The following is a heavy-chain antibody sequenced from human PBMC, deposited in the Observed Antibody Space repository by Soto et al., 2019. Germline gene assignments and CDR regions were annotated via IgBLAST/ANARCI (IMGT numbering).Heavy chain of an antibody. V-gene: IGHV1-18*01. J-gene: IGHJ3*02. CDR1: GYTFTSYG. CDR2: ISAYNGNT. D-gene: IGHD3-22*01. CDR3: ARDQWFTMIVVSRTGAFDI. Sequence: ASVKVSCKASGYTFTSYGISWVRQAPGQGLEWMGWISAYNGNTNYAQKLQGRVTMTTDTSTSTAYMELRSLRSDDTAVYYCARDQWFTMIVVSRTGAFDIWGQGTMVTVSS.